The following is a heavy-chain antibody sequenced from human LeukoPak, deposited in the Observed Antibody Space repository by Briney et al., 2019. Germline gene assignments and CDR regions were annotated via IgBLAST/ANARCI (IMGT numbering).Heavy chain of an antibody. D-gene: IGHD3-16*02. J-gene: IGHJ4*02. CDR2: IKSKTDGGTT. CDR1: GFTFSSAW. CDR3: TTEGYDYVWGSYRHFDY. Sequence: GGSLRLSCAASGFTFSSAWMSWVRQAPGKGLEWVGRIKSKTDGGTTDYAAPVKGRFTISRDDSKNTLYLQMNSLKTEDTAVYYCTTEGYDYVWGSYRHFDYWGQGTLVTVSS. V-gene: IGHV3-15*01.